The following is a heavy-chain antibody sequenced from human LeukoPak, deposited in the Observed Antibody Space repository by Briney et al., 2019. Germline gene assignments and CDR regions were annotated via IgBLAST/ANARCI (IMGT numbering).Heavy chain of an antibody. CDR1: GGSLSSYY. D-gene: IGHD5-18*01. CDR2: IYYSGST. V-gene: IGHV4-59*01. CDR3: ARDHGYSYGYYYGMDV. Sequence: SETLSLTCTVSGGSLSSYYWSWIRQPPGKGLEWIGYIYYSGSTNYNPSLKTRVTISVDTSKKQFSLKLTSVTAADTAVYYCARDHGYSYGYYYGMDVWGQGTTVTVSS. J-gene: IGHJ6*02.